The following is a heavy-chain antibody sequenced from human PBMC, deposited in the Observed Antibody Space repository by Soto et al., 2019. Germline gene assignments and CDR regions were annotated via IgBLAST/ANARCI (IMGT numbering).Heavy chain of an antibody. CDR2: TGISGRTT. D-gene: IGHD1-20*01. CDR3: ATVHNTSRSFDF. CDR1: GVSLTTYA. V-gene: IGHV3-23*01. Sequence: PGGTLRLSCAASGVSLTTYAMSWVRQARGKGLEWVSTTGISGRTTYYADSVKGRFTVSRDDSKNKLDLQMSSLRAEDTAVYYCATVHNTSRSFDFWGQGTLVTVSS. J-gene: IGHJ4*02.